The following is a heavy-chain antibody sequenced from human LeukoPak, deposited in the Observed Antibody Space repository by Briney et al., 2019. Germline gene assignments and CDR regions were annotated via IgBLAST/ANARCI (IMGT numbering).Heavy chain of an antibody. Sequence: QPGGSLRLSCIASGFTFTNFAMNWVRQAPGKGLEWVSAVSGGSENAHYADSVRGRFTISRDNLKNMVFLQMSNLRVEDTATYYCVRGSGFLLPTPRDSWGLGTLVSVSS. J-gene: IGHJ4*02. CDR2: VSGGSENA. CDR1: GFTFTNFA. D-gene: IGHD2-21*01. CDR3: VRGSGFLLPTPRDS. V-gene: IGHV3-23*01.